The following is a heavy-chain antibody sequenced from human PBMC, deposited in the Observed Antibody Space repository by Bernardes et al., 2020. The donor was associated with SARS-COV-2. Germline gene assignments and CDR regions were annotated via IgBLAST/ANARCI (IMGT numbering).Heavy chain of an antibody. CDR2: IYYSGST. V-gene: IGHV4-39*01. CDR3: ARLVNYSDYLIDY. D-gene: IGHD2-15*01. J-gene: IGHJ4*02. CDR1: GGSISSSSYY. Sequence: SETLSLTCTVSGGSISSSSYYWGWIRQPTGKGLEWIGSIYYSGSTYYNPSLKSRVTISVDTSKNQFSLKLSSVTAADTAVYYCARLVNYSDYLIDYWGQGTLVTVSS.